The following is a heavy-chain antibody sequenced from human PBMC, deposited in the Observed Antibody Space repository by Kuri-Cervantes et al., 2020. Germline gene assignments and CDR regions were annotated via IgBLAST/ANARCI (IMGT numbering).Heavy chain of an antibody. Sequence: LRLSCAVSGGSISSGGYSWSWIRQPPGKGLEWIGYIYHSGSTYYNPSLKSRVTISVDTSKNQFSLKLSSVTAADTAVYYCASSNIVVVPVAIGTFDYWGQGTLVTVSS. J-gene: IGHJ4*02. D-gene: IGHD2-2*01. V-gene: IGHV4-30-2*02. CDR1: GGSISSGGYS. CDR2: IYHSGST. CDR3: ASSNIVVVPVAIGTFDY.